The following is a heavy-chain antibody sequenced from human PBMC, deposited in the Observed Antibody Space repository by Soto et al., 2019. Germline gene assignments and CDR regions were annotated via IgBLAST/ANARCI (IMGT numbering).Heavy chain of an antibody. CDR2: ISYDGSNK. D-gene: IGHD5-12*01. V-gene: IGHV3-30-3*01. CDR1: GFTFSSYA. Sequence: PGGSLRLSCAASGFTFSSYAMHWVRQAPGKWLEWVAVISYDGSNKYYADSVKGRFTISRDNSKNTLYLQMNSLRAEDTAVYYCARESGYDSHFDYWGQGXLVTVSS. J-gene: IGHJ4*02. CDR3: ARESGYDSHFDY.